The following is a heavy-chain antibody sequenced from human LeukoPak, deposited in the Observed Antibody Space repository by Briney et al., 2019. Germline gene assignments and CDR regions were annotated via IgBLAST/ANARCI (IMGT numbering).Heavy chain of an antibody. D-gene: IGHD3-22*01. V-gene: IGHV3-23*01. CDR2: ISGSGGST. CDR3: ANDGAYYDSSTDAFDI. CDR1: GFTFSSYG. Sequence: HPGGSLRLSCAASGFTFSSYGMSWVRQAPGKGLEWVSAISGSGGSTYYADSVKGRFITSRDNSKNTLYLQMNSLRAEDTAVYYCANDGAYYDSSTDAFDIWGQGTMVTVSS. J-gene: IGHJ3*02.